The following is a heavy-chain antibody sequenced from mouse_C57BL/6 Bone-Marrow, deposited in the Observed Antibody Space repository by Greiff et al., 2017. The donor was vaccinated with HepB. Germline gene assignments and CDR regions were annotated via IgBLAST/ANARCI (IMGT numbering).Heavy chain of an antibody. D-gene: IGHD1-1*01. J-gene: IGHJ1*03. CDR3: ARRGYGSSHWYFDV. V-gene: IGHV1-81*01. CDR2: IYPRSGNT. Sequence: QVQLKQSGAELARPGASVKLSCKASGYTFTSYGISWVKQRTGQGLEWIGEIYPRSGNTNYNEKFKGKATLTADKSSSTAYMELRSLTSEDSAVYFCARRGYGSSHWYFDVWGTGTTVTVSS. CDR1: GYTFTSYG.